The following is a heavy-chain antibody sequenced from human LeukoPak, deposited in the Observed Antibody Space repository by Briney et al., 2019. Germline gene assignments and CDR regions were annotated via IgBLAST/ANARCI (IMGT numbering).Heavy chain of an antibody. CDR2: ISYDGSNK. J-gene: IGHJ4*02. V-gene: IGHV3-30-3*01. CDR1: GFTFSSYA. Sequence: PGGSLRLSCAASGFTFSSYAMHWVRQAPGKGLEWVAVISYDGSNKYYADSVKGRFTISRDNSKSTLYLQMNSLRAEDTAVYYCARDFKITMVRGVMALGDYWGQGTLVTVSS. CDR3: ARDFKITMVRGVMALGDY. D-gene: IGHD3-10*01.